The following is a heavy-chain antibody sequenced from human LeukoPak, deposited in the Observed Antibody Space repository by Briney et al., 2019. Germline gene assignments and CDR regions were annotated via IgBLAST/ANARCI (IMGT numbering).Heavy chain of an antibody. Sequence: ASVKVSCKASGYTFTGYYMHWVRQAPGQGLEWMGRIIPNSGGTNYAQKFQGRVTMTRDTSISTAYMELSRLRSDDTAAYYCASDVDIVATNGGTDYYYMDVWGKGTTVTVSS. V-gene: IGHV1-2*06. CDR1: GYTFTGYY. CDR3: ASDVDIVATNGGTDYYYMDV. D-gene: IGHD5-12*01. J-gene: IGHJ6*03. CDR2: IIPNSGGT.